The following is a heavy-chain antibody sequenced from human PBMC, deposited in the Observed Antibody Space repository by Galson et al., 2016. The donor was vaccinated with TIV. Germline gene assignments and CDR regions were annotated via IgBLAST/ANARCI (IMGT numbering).Heavy chain of an antibody. Sequence: SLRLSCAASGFSVSDNYITWVRQAPGKGLEWVSIFSNSDYTNYADSVKGRFTISRDNSKNTVYLHMSRLRAEDTAVYYCAIERRHGGDNCYLSYYFGMDVWGQVTTVTVSS. CDR3: AIERRHGGDNCYLSYYFGMDV. CDR1: GFSVSDNY. CDR2: FSNSDYT. J-gene: IGHJ6*02. D-gene: IGHD2-21*02. V-gene: IGHV3-66*03.